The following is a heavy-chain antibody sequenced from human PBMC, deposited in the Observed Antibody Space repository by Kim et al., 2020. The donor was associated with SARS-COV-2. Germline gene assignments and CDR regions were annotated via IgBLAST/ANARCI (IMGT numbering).Heavy chain of an antibody. D-gene: IGHD5-12*01. Sequence: SETLSLTCAVSGAVSGDSFNSGNWWTWVRQSPGKGLEWIGEVYHSGSTNYNPSLKSRVTISVDKSRNQFSLRLSSVTAADTAVYYCARAKSYYNYGMDVWGQVTSVTVAS. CDR3: ARAKSYYNYGMDV. J-gene: IGHJ6*02. V-gene: IGHV4-4*02. CDR1: GDSFNSGNW. CDR2: VYHSGST.